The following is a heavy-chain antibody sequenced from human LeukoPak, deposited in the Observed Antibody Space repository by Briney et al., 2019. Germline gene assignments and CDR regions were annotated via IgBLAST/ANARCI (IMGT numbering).Heavy chain of an antibody. Sequence: PGGSLRLSCAASGFTLSIYWMSWVRQAPGKGLEWVANIKQDGSESHYVDSVKGRFTISRDNAKNTLYLQMNTLRVEDTAVYYCTRDLMDYDVSTGLHHYYMDVWGQGTTVTVSS. V-gene: IGHV3-7*01. CDR1: GFTLSIYW. CDR2: IKQDGSES. J-gene: IGHJ6*02. CDR3: TRDLMDYDVSTGLHHYYMDV. D-gene: IGHD3-9*01.